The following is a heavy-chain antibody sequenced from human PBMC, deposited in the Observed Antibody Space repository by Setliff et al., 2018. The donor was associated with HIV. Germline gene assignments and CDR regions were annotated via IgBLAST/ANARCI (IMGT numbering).Heavy chain of an antibody. CDR1: AGSFTSGSYY. Sequence: PSETLSLTCNVSAGSFTSGSYYWGWIRQPPGKGLEWIGSFHYSGSTSYNPSLKSRVTISVDTSKNQFSLNLSSVTAADTAVYYCARNRVPSSLWGQGTLVTVSS. CDR2: FHYSGST. V-gene: IGHV4-39*07. J-gene: IGHJ4*02. D-gene: IGHD3-10*01. CDR3: ARNRVPSSL.